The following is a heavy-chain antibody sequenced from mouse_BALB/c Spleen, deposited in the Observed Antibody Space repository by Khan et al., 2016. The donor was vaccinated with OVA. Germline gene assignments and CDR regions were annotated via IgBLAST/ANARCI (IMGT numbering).Heavy chain of an antibody. CDR3: ARLGPGYSY. V-gene: IGHV3-2*02. Sequence: QLEESGPGLVKPSQSLSLTCTVTGYSITTDYAWNWIRQFPGNQLEWMVYISYRGSTSYNPSLRSRISITRDTSKNQFFLTLNSGTTEDTATFYCARLGPGYSYWGQGTLVTVSA. CDR2: ISYRGST. CDR1: GYSITTDYA. J-gene: IGHJ3*01. D-gene: IGHD4-1*01.